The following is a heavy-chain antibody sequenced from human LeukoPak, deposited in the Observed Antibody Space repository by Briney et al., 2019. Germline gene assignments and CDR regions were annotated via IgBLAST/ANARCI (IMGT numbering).Heavy chain of an antibody. J-gene: IGHJ6*03. CDR3: ARVAYCGGPSCFAVNYMDV. CDR2: IKGDGSET. Sequence: PGGSLRLSCVASGSGFTFSEFWMGWVRQAPGERLEWVANIKGDGSETYYVDSVKGRFTISRDNVKNSVYLQMNSLRADDTSMYRCARVAYCGGPSCFAVNYMDVWGKGTTVTVSS. V-gene: IGHV3-7*01. D-gene: IGHD2-2*01. CDR1: GSGFTFSEFW.